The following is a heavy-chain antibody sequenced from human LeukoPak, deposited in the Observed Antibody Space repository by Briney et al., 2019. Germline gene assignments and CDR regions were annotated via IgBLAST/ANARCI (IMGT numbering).Heavy chain of an antibody. Sequence: GGSLGLSCAASGFTFSNYAMSWVRQAPGKGLEWVSTISGSGAGTYYADSVKGRFTISRDNSKNTLYLQMHSLRAEDTAVHYCATNTSSWSFDYWGQGTLVTVSS. J-gene: IGHJ4*02. CDR3: ATNTSSWSFDY. V-gene: IGHV3-23*01. CDR2: ISGSGAGT. CDR1: GFTFSNYA. D-gene: IGHD6-13*01.